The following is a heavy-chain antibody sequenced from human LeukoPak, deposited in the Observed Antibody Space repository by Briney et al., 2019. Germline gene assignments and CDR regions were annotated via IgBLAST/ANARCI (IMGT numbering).Heavy chain of an antibody. Sequence: GGSLRLSCAASGFTFTNAWMSWVRQAPGKGLEWFGLIKSKTDGGTTGYAAPVKGRFTISRDDSKTTLYLQMNSLKTEDTAVYYCTTVGIVVSGSLSFAYWGQGTLVTVSS. CDR1: GFTFTNAW. CDR3: TTVGIVVSGSLSFAY. J-gene: IGHJ4*02. V-gene: IGHV3-15*01. CDR2: IKSKTDGGTT. D-gene: IGHD3-22*01.